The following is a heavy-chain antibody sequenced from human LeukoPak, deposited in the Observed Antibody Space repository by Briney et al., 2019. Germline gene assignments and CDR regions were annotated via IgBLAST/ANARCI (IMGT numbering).Heavy chain of an antibody. D-gene: IGHD3-16*01. Sequence: ASVKVSCKASGYTFTGYYMHWVRQAPGQGLEWMGWINPNSGGTNYAQKFQGRVTMTRDTSISTAYMELSRLRSDDTAVYYCARARGSTYGYYYYYMDVWGKGTTVTVSS. CDR2: INPNSGGT. CDR1: GYTFTGYY. J-gene: IGHJ6*03. V-gene: IGHV1-2*02. CDR3: ARARGSTYGYYYYYMDV.